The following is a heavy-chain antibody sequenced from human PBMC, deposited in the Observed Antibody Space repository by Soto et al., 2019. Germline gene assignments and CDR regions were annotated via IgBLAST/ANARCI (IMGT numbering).Heavy chain of an antibody. V-gene: IGHV1-46*01. Sequence: VSCKASGYTFTSYYMHWVRQAPGQGLEWMGIINPSGGSTSYAQKFQGRVTMTRDTSTSTVYMELSSLRSEDTAVYYCARDLFGPPAHCSSTSCPTDGAFDIWGQGTMVTVSS. CDR2: INPSGGST. J-gene: IGHJ3*02. CDR3: ARDLFGPPAHCSSTSCPTDGAFDI. D-gene: IGHD2-2*01. CDR1: GYTFTSYY.